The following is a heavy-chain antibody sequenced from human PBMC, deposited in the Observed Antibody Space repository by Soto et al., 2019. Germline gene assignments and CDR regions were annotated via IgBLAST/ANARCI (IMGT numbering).Heavy chain of an antibody. CDR3: AKDGNRYCSSTSCLNWLDP. V-gene: IGHV3-23*01. CDR1: GFTFSTYA. D-gene: IGHD2-2*01. J-gene: IGHJ5*02. CDR2: ITDSGVRT. Sequence: GGSLRLSCAASGFTFSTYAMSWVRQAPGKGLECVSSITDSGVRTYYADSVKGRFTISRDNSKNTLYLQMNSLRAEDTAVYYCAKDGNRYCSSTSCLNWLDPWGRGTLVTVSS.